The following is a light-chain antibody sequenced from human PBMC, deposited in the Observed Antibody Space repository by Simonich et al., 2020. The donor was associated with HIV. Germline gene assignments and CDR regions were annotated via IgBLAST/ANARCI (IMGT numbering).Light chain of an antibody. Sequence: DIVMTQSPDSLAVSLGERAAINCKSSQSVLTTSNNKNYLAWYQQKQGQPPKLLIYWASTRGSGVPDRFSGSGSGTDFTLTISSLQAEDVAVYYCQQYYSTPLTFGGGTKVEI. CDR3: QQYYSTPLT. CDR1: QSVLTTSNNKNY. J-gene: IGKJ4*01. CDR2: WAS. V-gene: IGKV4-1*01.